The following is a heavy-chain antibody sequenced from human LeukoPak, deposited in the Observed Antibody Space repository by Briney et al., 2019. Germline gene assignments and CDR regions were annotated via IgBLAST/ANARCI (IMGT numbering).Heavy chain of an antibody. D-gene: IGHD2-15*01. CDR2: IWYDGSNK. J-gene: IGHJ4*02. V-gene: IGHV3-33*06. CDR3: AKNLYPSGYCSGGSCLTILDY. Sequence: PGGSLRLSCAASGFTFSSYGMHWVRQAPGKGLEWVAVIWYDGSNKYHADSVKGRFTISSDNSKNTLYLQMNSLRAEDTAVYYCAKNLYPSGYCSGGSCLTILDYWGQGTLVTVSS. CDR1: GFTFSSYG.